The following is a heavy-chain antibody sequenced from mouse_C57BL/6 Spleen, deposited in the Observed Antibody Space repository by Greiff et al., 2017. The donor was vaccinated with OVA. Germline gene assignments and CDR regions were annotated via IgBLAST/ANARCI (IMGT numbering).Heavy chain of an antibody. J-gene: IGHJ2*01. CDR2: ISSGGDYI. V-gene: IGHV5-9-1*02. D-gene: IGHD2-1*01. CDR1: GFTFSGYA. Sequence: VESGEGLVKPGGSLKLSCAASGFTFSGYAMSWVRQTPEKRLEWVAYISSGGDYIYYADTVKGRFTISRDNARNTLYLQMSSLKSEDTAMYYCTMVKGYFDYWGQGTTLTVSS. CDR3: TMVKGYFDY.